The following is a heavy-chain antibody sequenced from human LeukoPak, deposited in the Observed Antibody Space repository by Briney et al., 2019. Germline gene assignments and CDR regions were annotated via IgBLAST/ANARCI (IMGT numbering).Heavy chain of an antibody. CDR3: ARSTPRYCSGGSCEPSDAFDI. D-gene: IGHD2-15*01. J-gene: IGHJ3*02. CDR1: GGTFSIYA. Sequence: ASVKVSCKASGGTFSIYAISWVRQAPGQGLEWMGGIIPIFGTANYAQKFQGRVTITADESTSTAYMELSSLRSEDTAVYYCARSTPRYCSGGSCEPSDAFDIWGQGTVVTVSS. CDR2: IIPIFGTA. V-gene: IGHV1-69*13.